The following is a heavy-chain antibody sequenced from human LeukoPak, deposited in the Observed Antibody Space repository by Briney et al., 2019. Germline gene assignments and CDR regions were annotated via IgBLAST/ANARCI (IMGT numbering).Heavy chain of an antibody. CDR3: ARESESSGWYDY. D-gene: IGHD6-19*01. CDR2: ISGDGGST. J-gene: IGHJ4*02. CDR1: GFMFHDYA. Sequence: GRSLRLSCAASGFMFHDYAIHWVRQAPGKGLEWVSLISGDGGSTFYADSVKGRFTISRDNSKNSLYLQMNSLRSDDTALYYCARESESSGWYDYWGQGTLVTVSS. V-gene: IGHV3-43*02.